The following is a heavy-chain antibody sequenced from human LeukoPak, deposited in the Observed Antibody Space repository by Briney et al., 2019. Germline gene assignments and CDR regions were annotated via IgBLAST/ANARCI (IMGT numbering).Heavy chain of an antibody. CDR1: GGTLSSYA. J-gene: IGHJ4*02. V-gene: IGHV1-69*04. Sequence: SAKVSCKASGGTLSSYAISWLRQAPGQGLEWMGRIIPILGIANYAQKFQGRVTITADKSTSTAYMELSSLRSEDTAVYYCARVGSGWQFDYWGQGTLVTVSS. D-gene: IGHD6-19*01. CDR3: ARVGSGWQFDY. CDR2: IIPILGIA.